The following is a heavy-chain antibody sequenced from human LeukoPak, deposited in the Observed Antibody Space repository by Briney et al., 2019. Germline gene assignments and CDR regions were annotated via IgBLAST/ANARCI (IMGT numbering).Heavy chain of an antibody. V-gene: IGHV1-69*04. D-gene: IGHD3-9*01. CDR1: GGTFSSYA. CDR2: IIPILGIA. CDR3: ARGGTIRPYYFDY. J-gene: IGHJ4*02. Sequence: GASVKVSCKASGGTFSSYAISWVRQAPGQGLEWMGRIIPILGIANYAQKFQGGVTITADKSTSTAYMELSSLRSEDTAVYYCARGGTIRPYYFDYWGQGTLVTVSS.